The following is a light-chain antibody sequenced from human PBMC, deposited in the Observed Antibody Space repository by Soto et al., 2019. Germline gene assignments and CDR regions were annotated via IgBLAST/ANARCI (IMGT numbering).Light chain of an antibody. V-gene: IGLV2-14*01. CDR3: QSSDNSPDTSYV. Sequence: QSVLTQPASVSGSPGQSITISCTGTSSDVGGYNYVSWYQQHPGKAPKLMIYEVSNRPSGVSNRFSGSKSGNTASLTISGLQAEDEADYYCQSSDNSPDTSYVFGSGTKVTVL. CDR2: EVS. CDR1: SSDVGGYNY. J-gene: IGLJ1*01.